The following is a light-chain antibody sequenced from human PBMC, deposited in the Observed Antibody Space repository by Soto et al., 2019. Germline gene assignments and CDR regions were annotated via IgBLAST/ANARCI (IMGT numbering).Light chain of an antibody. CDR3: TSYDSSLSEV. Sequence: QSVLTQPPSVSGAPGQRVTISCTGSSSNIGAGYDVHWYQQLPGTAPKLLIYGNSNRPSGVPDRFSGSKSGTSASLAITGLQAEDEADYYCTSYDSSLSEVFGTGTKLTVL. V-gene: IGLV1-40*01. CDR1: SSNIGAGYD. J-gene: IGLJ1*01. CDR2: GNS.